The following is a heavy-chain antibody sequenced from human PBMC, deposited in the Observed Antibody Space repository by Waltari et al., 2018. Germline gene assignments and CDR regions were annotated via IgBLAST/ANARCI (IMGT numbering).Heavy chain of an antibody. CDR1: GGSISSSNW. D-gene: IGHD3-3*01. J-gene: IGHJ2*01. Sequence: QVQLQESGPGLVKPSGTLSLTCAVSGGSISSSNWWSWVRQPPGKGLEWIGESYPSGSTNYNPSLKRRVTISVDKSKNQFSLKLSSVTAADTAVYYCARGYYDFPHWYFDLWGRGTLVTVSS. V-gene: IGHV4-4*02. CDR2: SYPSGST. CDR3: ARGYYDFPHWYFDL.